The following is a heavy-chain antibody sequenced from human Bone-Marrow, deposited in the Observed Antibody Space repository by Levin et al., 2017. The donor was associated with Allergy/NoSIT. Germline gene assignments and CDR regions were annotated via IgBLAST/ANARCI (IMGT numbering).Heavy chain of an antibody. CDR1: GYTFSDFY. Sequence: PGESLKISCKTSGYTFSDFYLHWVRQAHGQGLEWIGSLNPNNGDSIYAQKFQGRVSMTTDTSTTTVFMDLTRLRSDDTAVYYCAKTSLRGWYFFDPWGQGTQVTVSS. J-gene: IGHJ5*02. V-gene: IGHV1-2*02. D-gene: IGHD6-19*01. CDR3: AKTSLRGWYFFDP. CDR2: LNPNNGDS.